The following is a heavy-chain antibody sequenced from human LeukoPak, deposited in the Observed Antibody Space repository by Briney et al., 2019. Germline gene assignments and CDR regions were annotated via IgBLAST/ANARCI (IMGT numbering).Heavy chain of an antibody. D-gene: IGHD1-26*01. CDR3: ARDSVGATSYYYYYYMDV. Sequence: SETLSLTCTVSGYSISSGYYWGWIRQPPGKGLEWIGSIYHSGSTYYNPSLKSRVTISVDTSKNQFSLKLSSVTAADAAVYYCARDSVGATSYYYYYYMDVWGKGTTVTVSS. CDR2: IYHSGST. CDR1: GYSISSGYY. V-gene: IGHV4-38-2*02. J-gene: IGHJ6*03.